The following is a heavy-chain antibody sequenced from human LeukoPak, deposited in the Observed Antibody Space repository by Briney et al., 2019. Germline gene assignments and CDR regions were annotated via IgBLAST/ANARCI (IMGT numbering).Heavy chain of an antibody. Sequence: SETLSLTCTVSGDSLNSGGFYWSWIRQPPGKGLQWIGNIYHGQITSFNPSFKGRVAISVDRSQNQFSLRMNSVTAADSAVYYCAREGLQYHFDFWGQGTLVTVSS. CDR3: AREGLQYHFDF. V-gene: IGHV4-30-2*01. D-gene: IGHD2-2*01. CDR2: IYHGQIT. CDR1: GDSLNSGGFY. J-gene: IGHJ4*02.